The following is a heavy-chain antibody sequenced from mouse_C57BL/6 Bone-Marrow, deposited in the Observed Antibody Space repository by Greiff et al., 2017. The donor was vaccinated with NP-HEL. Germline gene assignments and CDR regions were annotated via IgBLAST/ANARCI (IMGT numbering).Heavy chain of an antibody. Sequence: VQLQQSGAELVRPGASVKLSCTASSFNIKDYYMHWVKQRPEQGLEWIGRIDPEDGDTEYAPKFQGKATMNADTSSNTAYLQLSSLTSEDTAVYYCTGFYYYGDYFDYWGQGTTLTVSS. CDR3: TGFYYYGDYFDY. J-gene: IGHJ2*01. V-gene: IGHV14-1*01. D-gene: IGHD1-1*01. CDR1: SFNIKDYY. CDR2: IDPEDGDT.